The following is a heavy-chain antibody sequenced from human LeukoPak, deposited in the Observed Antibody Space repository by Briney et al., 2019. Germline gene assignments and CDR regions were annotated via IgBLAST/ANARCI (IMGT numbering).Heavy chain of an antibody. V-gene: IGHV4-59*08. CDR3: ARHSHYYDSSGYDGIFFDY. CDR1: GGSISSYY. J-gene: IGHJ4*02. D-gene: IGHD3-22*01. CDR2: IYYSGST. Sequence: PSETLSLTCTVSGGSISSYYWSWIRQPPGKGLEWIGYIYYSGSTNYNPSLKSRVTISVDMSKNQFSLKLSSVTAADTAVYYCARHSHYYDSSGYDGIFFDYWGQGTLVTVSS.